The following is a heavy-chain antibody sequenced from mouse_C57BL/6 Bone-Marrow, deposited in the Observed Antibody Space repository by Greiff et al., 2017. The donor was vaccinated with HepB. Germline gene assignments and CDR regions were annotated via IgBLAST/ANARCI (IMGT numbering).Heavy chain of an antibody. CDR2: IDPENGDT. J-gene: IGHJ2*01. V-gene: IGHV14-4*01. Sequence: VQLQQSGAELVRPRASVKLSCTASGFNIKDDYMHWVKQRPEQGLEWIGWIDPENGDTEYASKFQGKATITADTSSNTAYLQLSSLTSEDTAVYYCTTRTFDYWGQGTTLTVSS. CDR1: GFNIKDDY. CDR3: TTRTFDY.